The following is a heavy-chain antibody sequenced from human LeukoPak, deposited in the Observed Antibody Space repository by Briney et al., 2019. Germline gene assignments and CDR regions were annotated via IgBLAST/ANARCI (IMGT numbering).Heavy chain of an antibody. V-gene: IGHV4-59*12. J-gene: IGHJ4*02. D-gene: IGHD3-22*01. CDR1: GGSISSYY. Sequence: SETLSLTCTVSGGSISSYYWSWIRQPPGKGLEWIGYIYYSGSTNYNPSLKSRVTMSVDTSKNQFSLKLNSVTAADTAVYYCARDLYYYDSSGYYLFDYWGQGTLVTVSS. CDR2: IYYSGST. CDR3: ARDLYYYDSSGYYLFDY.